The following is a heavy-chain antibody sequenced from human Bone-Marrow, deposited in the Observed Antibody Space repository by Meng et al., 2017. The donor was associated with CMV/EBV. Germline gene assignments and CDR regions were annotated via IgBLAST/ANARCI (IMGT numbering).Heavy chain of an antibody. CDR1: GYTFTGYY. D-gene: IGHD3-3*01. Sequence: ASVKVSCKASGYTFTGYYMHWVRQAPGQGLEWMGWINPNSGGTNYAQKFQGRVTMTRDTSISTAYMELSRLRSDDTAMYYCARGLSITIFGVVTASDAFDIWGQGTMVTVSS. CDR3: ARGLSITIFGVVTASDAFDI. V-gene: IGHV1-2*02. J-gene: IGHJ3*02. CDR2: INPNSGGT.